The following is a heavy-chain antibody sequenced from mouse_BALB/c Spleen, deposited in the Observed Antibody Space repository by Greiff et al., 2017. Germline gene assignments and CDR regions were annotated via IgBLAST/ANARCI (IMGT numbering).Heavy chain of an antibody. V-gene: IGHV5-12-2*01. CDR3: ARHPYYGNYGSYYYAMDY. CDR2: ISNGGGST. J-gene: IGHJ4*01. D-gene: IGHD2-10*01. Sequence: EVKLMESGGGLVQPGGSLKLSCAASGFTFSSYTMSWVRQTPEKRLEWVAYISNGGGSTYYPDTVKGRFTISRDNAKNTLYLQMSSLKSEDTAMYYCARHPYYGNYGSYYYAMDYWGQGTSVTVSS. CDR1: GFTFSSYT.